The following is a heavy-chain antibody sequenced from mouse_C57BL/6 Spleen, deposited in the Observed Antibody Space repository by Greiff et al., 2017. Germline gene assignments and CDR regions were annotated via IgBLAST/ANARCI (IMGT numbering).Heavy chain of an antibody. Sequence: VQLQQSGPELVKPGASVKISCKASGYSFTGYYMNWVKQSPEKSLEWIGEINPSTGGTTYNQKFKAKATLTVDKSSSTAYMQLKSLTSEDSAVYYCARAYDYDDYFDYWGQGTTLTVSS. CDR3: ARAYDYDDYFDY. J-gene: IGHJ2*01. D-gene: IGHD2-4*01. CDR2: INPSTGGT. V-gene: IGHV1-42*01. CDR1: GYSFTGYY.